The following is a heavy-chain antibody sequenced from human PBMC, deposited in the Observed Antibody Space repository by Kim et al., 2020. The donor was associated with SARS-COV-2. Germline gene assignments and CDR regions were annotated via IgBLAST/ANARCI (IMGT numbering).Heavy chain of an antibody. CDR1: GYTFTSYA. D-gene: IGHD5-18*01. V-gene: IGHV1-3*01. CDR2: INAGNGNT. J-gene: IGHJ6*02. Sequence: ASVKVSCKASGYTFTSYAMHWVRQAPGQRLEWMGWINAGNGNTKYSQKFQGRVTITRDTSASTAYMELSSLRSEDTAVYYCARGMVTYYYYGMDVWGQGTTVTVSS. CDR3: ARGMVTYYYYGMDV.